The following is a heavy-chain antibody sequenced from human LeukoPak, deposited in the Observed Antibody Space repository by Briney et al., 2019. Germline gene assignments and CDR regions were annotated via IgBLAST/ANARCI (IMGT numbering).Heavy chain of an antibody. CDR3: AKDHRWLVDY. CDR1: GFTFGTYS. J-gene: IGHJ4*02. V-gene: IGHV3-30-3*01. CDR2: ISSAGTII. D-gene: IGHD6-19*01. Sequence: GRSLRLSCAASGFTFGTYSMHWVCQAPGKGLEWVAIISSAGTIINYADSAKGRFSISRDNSKNTLYLQMDSLRVEDTAVYYCAKDHRWLVDYWGQGSLVTVSS.